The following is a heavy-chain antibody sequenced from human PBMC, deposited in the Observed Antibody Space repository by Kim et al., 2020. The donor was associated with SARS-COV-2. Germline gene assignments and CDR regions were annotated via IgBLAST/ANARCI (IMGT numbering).Heavy chain of an antibody. CDR3: ARDPHLRY. J-gene: IGHJ4*02. CDR2: SSYI. V-gene: IGHV3-21*01. Sequence: SSYIYYADSVKGRFTISRDNAKNSLYLQMNSLRAEDTAVYYCARDPHLRYWGQGTLVTVSS.